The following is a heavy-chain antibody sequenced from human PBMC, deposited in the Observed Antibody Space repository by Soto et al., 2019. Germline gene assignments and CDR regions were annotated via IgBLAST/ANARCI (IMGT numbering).Heavy chain of an antibody. CDR2: IYYSGST. CDR1: GGSISSYY. D-gene: IGHD3-9*01. V-gene: IGHV4-59*01. J-gene: IGHJ6*02. CDR3: ARGSYDILTGYPYYYGMDV. Sequence: SETLSLTCTVSGGSISSYYWSWIRQPPGKGLEWIGYIYYSGSTNYNPSLKSRVTISVDTSKNQFSLKLSSVTAADTAVYYCARGSYDILTGYPYYYGMDVWGQGTTVTVSS.